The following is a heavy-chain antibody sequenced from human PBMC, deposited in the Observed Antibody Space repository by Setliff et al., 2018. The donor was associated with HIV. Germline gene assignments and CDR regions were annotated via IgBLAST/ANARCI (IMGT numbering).Heavy chain of an antibody. V-gene: IGHV3-21*06. D-gene: IGHD6-19*01. J-gene: IGHJ6*03. CDR2: ISSSGSYI. CDR3: TRSLEKRDSGGWYIDYYYYMDV. Sequence: PGESLKISCAASGFPFSTYSMNWVRQAPGGGLEWVSSISSSGSYIYSADSLKGRFTISRDNGKNSLYLQMNNLRAEDTAVYYCTRSLEKRDSGGWYIDYYYYMDVWGNGTTVTVSS. CDR1: GFPFSTYS.